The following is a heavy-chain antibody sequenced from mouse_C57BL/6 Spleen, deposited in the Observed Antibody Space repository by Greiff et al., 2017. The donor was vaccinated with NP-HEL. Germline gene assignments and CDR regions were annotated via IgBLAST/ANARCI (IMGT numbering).Heavy chain of an antibody. D-gene: IGHD2-4*01. V-gene: IGHV14-4*01. J-gene: IGHJ4*01. Sequence: EVKLMESGAELVRPGASVKLSCTASGFNIKDDYMHWVKQRPEQGLEWIGWIDPENGDTEYASKFQGKATITADTSSNTAYLQLSSLTSEDTAVYYCTGLRPYYAMDYWGQGTSVTVSS. CDR2: IDPENGDT. CDR1: GFNIKDDY. CDR3: TGLRPYYAMDY.